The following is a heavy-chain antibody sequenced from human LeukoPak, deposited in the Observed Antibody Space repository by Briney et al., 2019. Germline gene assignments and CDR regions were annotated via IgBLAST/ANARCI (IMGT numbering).Heavy chain of an antibody. J-gene: IGHJ4*02. CDR1: GFTFDDYG. CDR2: INWNGGST. V-gene: IGHV3-20*04. Sequence: GRSLRLSCAASGFTFDDYGMSWVRQAPGKGLEWVSGINWNGGSTVYADSVKGRFTISRDNAKNSLYLQMNSLRAEDTALYYCARDYCSSTSYYFFDYWGQGTLVTVSS. CDR3: ARDYCSSTSYYFFDY. D-gene: IGHD2-2*01.